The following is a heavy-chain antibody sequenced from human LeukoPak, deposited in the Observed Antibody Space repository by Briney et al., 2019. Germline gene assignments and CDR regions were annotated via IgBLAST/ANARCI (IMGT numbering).Heavy chain of an antibody. CDR1: GFTFSDYY. CDR2: ISSSGSTT. J-gene: IGHJ3*02. CDR3: ARDQYYDFWSGYSHDAFDI. D-gene: IGHD3-3*01. V-gene: IGHV3-11*01. Sequence: GGSLRLSCAASGFTFSDYYMSWIRQAPGKGLEWASYISSSGSTTYYADSVKGRFTISRDNAKNSLYLQMNSLRAEDTAVYYCARDQYYDFWSGYSHDAFDIWGQGTMVTVSS.